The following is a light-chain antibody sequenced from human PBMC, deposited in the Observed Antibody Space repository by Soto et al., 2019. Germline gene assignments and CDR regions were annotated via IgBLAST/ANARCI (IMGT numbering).Light chain of an antibody. Sequence: EIVLTQSPATLSLSPGERATLSCRASQSVCSYLAWYQQKPGQAPRLLIYGASNRATDIPARFSGSGSGTDFTLTISSLESEDFAVYYCQQRGNWPRTFGQGTKLEIK. J-gene: IGKJ2*01. V-gene: IGKV3-11*01. CDR3: QQRGNWPRT. CDR2: GAS. CDR1: QSVCSY.